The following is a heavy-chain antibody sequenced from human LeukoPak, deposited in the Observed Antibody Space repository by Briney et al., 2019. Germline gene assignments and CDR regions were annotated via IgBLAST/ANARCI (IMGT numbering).Heavy chain of an antibody. CDR3: ARDQVECTGGTCQSRVGFDF. D-gene: IGHD2-8*02. V-gene: IGHV4-31*03. CDR2: IYHSGRS. J-gene: IGHJ4*02. CDR1: GDSISNGVKY. Sequence: SETLSFTCTVSGDSISNGVKYWSWIRQHPGRGLEWIGYIYHSGRSHYNPSLKSRITMSVDTSKNQFSLNLSSVTAADTAVYYCARDQVECTGGTCQSRVGFDFWGQGTLVTVSS.